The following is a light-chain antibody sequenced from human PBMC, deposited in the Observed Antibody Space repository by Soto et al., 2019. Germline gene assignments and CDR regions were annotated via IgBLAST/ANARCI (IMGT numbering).Light chain of an antibody. Sequence: QSALTEPATVSGSPGQSITISCTGTSRDVGSYNLVSWYQQHPGKAPKLMIYEVSKRPSGVSNRFSGSKSGNTASLTISGLQAEDEADYYCCSYAGSSTFERVFGGGTKLTVL. V-gene: IGLV2-23*02. CDR3: CSYAGSSTFERV. CDR1: SRDVGSYNL. CDR2: EVS. J-gene: IGLJ2*01.